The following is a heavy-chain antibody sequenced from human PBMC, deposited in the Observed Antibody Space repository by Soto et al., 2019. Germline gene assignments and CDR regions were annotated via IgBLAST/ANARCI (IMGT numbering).Heavy chain of an antibody. CDR2: IIPIFGTA. CDR1: GGTFSSYA. V-gene: IGHV1-69*13. CDR3: ASGRNYYGSGSYPTPYYFDY. J-gene: IGHJ4*02. D-gene: IGHD3-10*01. Sequence: SVKVSCKASGGTFSSYAISWVRQAPGQGLEWMGGIIPIFGTANYAQKFQGRVTITADESTSTAYMELSSLRSEDTAVYYCASGRNYYGSGSYPTPYYFDYWGQGTLVTVSS.